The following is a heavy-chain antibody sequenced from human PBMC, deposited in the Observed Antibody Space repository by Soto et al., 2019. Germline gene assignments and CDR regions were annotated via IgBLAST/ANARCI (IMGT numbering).Heavy chain of an antibody. J-gene: IGHJ4*02. CDR1: GGSISGCD. V-gene: IGHV4-59*01. CDR3: ARDRLRGYDSSGFYS. CDR2: IYYSGTT. D-gene: IGHD3-22*01. Sequence: TSETLSLTCTVSGGSISGCDWSWIRQPPGKGLEWIGFIYYSGTTNYNPSLKSRVTMTTATSTNTVFLELRSLKSDDTAIYYCARDRLRGYDSSGFYSWGQGTIVTVSS.